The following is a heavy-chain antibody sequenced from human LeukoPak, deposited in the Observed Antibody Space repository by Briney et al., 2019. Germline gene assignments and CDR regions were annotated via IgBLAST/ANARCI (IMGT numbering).Heavy chain of an antibody. CDR2: IKEDGSEK. D-gene: IGHD5-18*01. CDR3: ARDEDPKLGGYGYGNFH. V-gene: IGHV3-7*01. J-gene: IGHJ4*02. CDR1: GFTFSSYW. Sequence: PGGSLRLSCAASGFTFSSYWLSWVRQAPGKRLEWVANIKEDGSEKHYVESVKGRFTISRDNAQNSLYLQINNLRADDTAVYYCARDEDPKLGGYGYGNFHWGQGTLVTVSS.